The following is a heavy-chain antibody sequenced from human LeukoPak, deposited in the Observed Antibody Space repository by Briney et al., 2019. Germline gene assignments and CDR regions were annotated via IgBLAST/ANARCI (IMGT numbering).Heavy chain of an antibody. CDR3: ARRGSGYDWVDY. CDR1: GGSISSGGYY. D-gene: IGHD5-12*01. V-gene: IGHV4-61*08. Sequence: SETLSLTCTVSGGSISSGGYYWNWIRQPSGKGLEWIGYIYYSGSTNYNPSLKSRVTMSVDTSKNQFSLKLTSVTAADTAVYYCARRGSGYDWVDYWGQGTLVTVSP. J-gene: IGHJ4*02. CDR2: IYYSGST.